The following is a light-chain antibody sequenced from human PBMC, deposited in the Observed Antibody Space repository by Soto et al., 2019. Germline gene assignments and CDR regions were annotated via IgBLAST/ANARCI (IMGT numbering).Light chain of an antibody. CDR2: EVS. Sequence: QSALTQPPSASGSPGQSVTISCTGTSSAVGGYNYVSWYQQHPGKAPKLMIYEVSMRPSGVPDRFSGSKSGNTASLTVSGLQAEDEADYYCSSYAGSNNFVFGTGTKVTAL. J-gene: IGLJ1*01. CDR1: SSAVGGYNY. V-gene: IGLV2-8*01. CDR3: SSYAGSNNFV.